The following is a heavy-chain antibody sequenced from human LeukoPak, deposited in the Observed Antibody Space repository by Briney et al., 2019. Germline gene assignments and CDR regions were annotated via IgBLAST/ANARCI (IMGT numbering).Heavy chain of an antibody. J-gene: IGHJ4*02. Sequence: GGSLRLSCAASGFTFDDYAMHWVRQAPGKDLEWVSGISWNSGSIGYADSVKGRFTISRDNAKNSLYLQMNSLRAEDMALYYCAKGSYYDFWSGYSDYWGQGTLVTVSS. D-gene: IGHD3-3*01. CDR2: ISWNSGSI. V-gene: IGHV3-9*03. CDR1: GFTFDDYA. CDR3: AKGSYYDFWSGYSDY.